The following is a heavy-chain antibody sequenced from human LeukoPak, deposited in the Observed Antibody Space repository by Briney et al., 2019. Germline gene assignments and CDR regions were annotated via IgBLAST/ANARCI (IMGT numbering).Heavy chain of an antibody. V-gene: IGHV3-21*04. J-gene: IGHJ5*02. CDR2: ISTSEYI. CDR1: GFTFSTSS. D-gene: IGHD2-15*01. CDR3: AKDGYCSGGSCYEATNWFDP. Sequence: PGGSLRLSCAASGFTFSTSSLNWVRQAPGKGLEWVSSISTSEYINYADSVKGRFTISRDDSKNTLYLQMNSLRAEDTAVYYCAKDGYCSGGSCYEATNWFDPWGQGTLVTVSS.